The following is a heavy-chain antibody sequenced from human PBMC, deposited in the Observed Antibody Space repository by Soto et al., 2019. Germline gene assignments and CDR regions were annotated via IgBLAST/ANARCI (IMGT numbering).Heavy chain of an antibody. Sequence: GASVKVSCKASGYTFTSYGISWVRQAPGQGLEWMGWISAYNGNTNYAQKLQGRVTMTTDTSTSTAYMELRSLRSDDTAVYYCARDGVVSAVVVAAAYGMDVWGQGTTVTVSS. CDR1: GYTFTSYG. CDR2: ISAYNGNT. J-gene: IGHJ6*02. D-gene: IGHD2-15*01. V-gene: IGHV1-18*01. CDR3: ARDGVVSAVVVAAAYGMDV.